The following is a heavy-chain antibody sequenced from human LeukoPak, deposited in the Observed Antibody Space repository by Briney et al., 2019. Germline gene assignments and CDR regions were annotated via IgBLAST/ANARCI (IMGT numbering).Heavy chain of an antibody. D-gene: IGHD6-19*01. CDR1: GFTFSSYD. J-gene: IGHJ4*02. Sequence: GGSLRLSCAASGFTFSSYDMHWVRQATGKGLEWVSAIGTAGDTYYPGSVKGRFTISRENAKNSLYLQMNSLRAGDTAVYYCARGRSSSGWYSFDYWGQGTLVTVSS. CDR3: ARGRSSSGWYSFDY. CDR2: IGTAGDT. V-gene: IGHV3-13*01.